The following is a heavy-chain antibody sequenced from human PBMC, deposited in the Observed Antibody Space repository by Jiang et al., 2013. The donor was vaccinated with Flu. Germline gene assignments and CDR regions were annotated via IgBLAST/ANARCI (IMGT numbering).Heavy chain of an antibody. D-gene: IGHD5-12*01. CDR3: ARGARGYSGYDHKYFDY. Sequence: GPGLVKPSGDPCPSPALSLVAPSVVTSGAGSGQPAGKGLEWIGRIYTSGSTNYNPSLKSRVTMSVDTSKNQFSLKLSSVTAADTAVYYCARGARGYSGYDHKYFDY. CDR2: IYTSGST. CDR1: VAPSVVTS. J-gene: IGHJ4*01. V-gene: IGHV4-4*07.